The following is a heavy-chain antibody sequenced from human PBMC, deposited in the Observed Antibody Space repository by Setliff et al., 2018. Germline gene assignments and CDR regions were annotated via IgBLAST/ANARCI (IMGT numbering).Heavy chain of an antibody. CDR2: IFGSGST. V-gene: IGHV4-4*07. CDR1: RGSINSHY. CDR3: AREVYCSGGRCYGQMPAALGH. D-gene: IGHD2-15*01. J-gene: IGHJ4*02. Sequence: PSETLSLTCTVSRGSINSHYWSWIRQPAGKGLEWIGRIFGSGSTNYNPSLKSRVTMSIDTSKNQFSLKLSSVTAADTAVYYCAREVYCSGGRCYGQMPAALGHWGQGTLVTVSS.